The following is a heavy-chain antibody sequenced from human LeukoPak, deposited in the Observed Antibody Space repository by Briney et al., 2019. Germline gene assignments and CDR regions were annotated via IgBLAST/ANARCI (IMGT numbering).Heavy chain of an antibody. J-gene: IGHJ6*02. CDR3: ASNLVLTGYYPYYYGMDV. D-gene: IGHD3-9*01. CDR1: GGTFSSYA. V-gene: IGHV1-69*13. Sequence: SVKVSCKASGGTFSSYAISWVRQAPGQGLEWMGGIIPIFGTANYAQKFQGRVTITADESTSTAYMELSSLRSEDTAVYYCASNLVLTGYYPYYYGMDVWGQGTTVTVSS. CDR2: IIPIFGTA.